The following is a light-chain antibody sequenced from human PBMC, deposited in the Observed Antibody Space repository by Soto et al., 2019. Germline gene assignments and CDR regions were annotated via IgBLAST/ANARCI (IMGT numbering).Light chain of an antibody. V-gene: IGKV3-20*01. J-gene: IGKJ2*01. CDR3: QQYGSSPYP. CDR1: QSVSCSY. CDR2: DAS. Sequence: EIVLTQSPGTLSLSPGERATLSCRASQSVSCSYLAWYQQKPGQAPRLLIYDASSRATGIPDRFSGSGSGTDFTLTISRLEPEEFAVYFCQQYGSSPYPFGQGTKLEIK.